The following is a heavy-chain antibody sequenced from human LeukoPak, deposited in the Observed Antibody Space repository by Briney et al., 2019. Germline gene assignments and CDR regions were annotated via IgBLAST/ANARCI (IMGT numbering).Heavy chain of an antibody. D-gene: IGHD3-9*01. V-gene: IGHV4-4*07. CDR1: GDSISRYY. J-gene: IGHJ3*01. Sequence: SETLSHTCSVPGDSISRYYWSWIRQPAGKGLEWIGRIHTSGSTNSNPSLQSRVAISLDASKNLLFLNLKSVTAADTAVYYCARDLPHHILAGSDAFEVWGQGTMVTVSS. CDR3: ARDLPHHILAGSDAFEV. CDR2: IHTSGST.